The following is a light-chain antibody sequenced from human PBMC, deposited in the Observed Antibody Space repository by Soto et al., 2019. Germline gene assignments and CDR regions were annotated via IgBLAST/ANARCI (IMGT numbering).Light chain of an antibody. CDR3: QQSYSTLIFT. CDR1: QSISRN. Sequence: DIQLTQSPSSLSPSVGDRITLSCRASQSISRNLNWYQQMPGKAPSLLIYAARDLQSGVPGRFSGSGSGTEFNLTISSLQPEDFATYYCQQSYSTLIFTFGPGTKVDIK. V-gene: IGKV1-39*01. CDR2: AAR. J-gene: IGKJ3*01.